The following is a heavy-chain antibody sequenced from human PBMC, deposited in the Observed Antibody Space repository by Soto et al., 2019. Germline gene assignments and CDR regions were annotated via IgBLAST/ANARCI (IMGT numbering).Heavy chain of an antibody. CDR3: AKASYYYDRSGYFYDGIQGYGMDV. D-gene: IGHD3-22*01. V-gene: IGHV3-23*01. J-gene: IGHJ6*02. Sequence: GGSLRLSCAASGFTFSSYAMSWVRQAPGKGLEWVSSISGRSDGTYCADSVKGRFTISRNNSKNTLYLQMNSLRGEDTAVYYCAKASYYYDRSGYFYDGIQGYGMDVWGQGTTVTVSS. CDR1: GFTFSSYA. CDR2: ISGRSDGT.